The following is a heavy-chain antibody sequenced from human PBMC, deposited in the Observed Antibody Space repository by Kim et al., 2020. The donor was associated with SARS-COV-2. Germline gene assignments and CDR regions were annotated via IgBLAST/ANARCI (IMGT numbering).Heavy chain of an antibody. Sequence: SVKVSCKASGGTSSNYAISWVRQAPGQGLEWMGGIIPIFGTTNYAQKFQGRVTITADKSTSTVYMEMSSLRSEDTAVYYCARFGGVVMVAATKGYYYGMDVWGQGTTVTVSS. J-gene: IGHJ6*02. D-gene: IGHD2-15*01. CDR2: IIPIFGTT. CDR1: GGTSSNYA. CDR3: ARFGGVVMVAATKGYYYGMDV. V-gene: IGHV1-69*06.